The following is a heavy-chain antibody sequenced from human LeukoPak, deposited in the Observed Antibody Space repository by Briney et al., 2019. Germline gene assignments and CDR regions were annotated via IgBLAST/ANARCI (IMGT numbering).Heavy chain of an antibody. Sequence: SQTLSLTCAISGDSISSTSTAWHWIRQSPSRGLEWLGRTYYRSKWYTDYAESVKSRLVINPDTSKNEFSLQMTSVTSSDTAIYFCARGPKTGWFDHWGQGTLATVSS. J-gene: IGHJ5*02. CDR1: GDSISSTSTA. CDR3: ARGPKTGWFDH. D-gene: IGHD3-9*01. V-gene: IGHV6-1*01. CDR2: TYYRSKWYT.